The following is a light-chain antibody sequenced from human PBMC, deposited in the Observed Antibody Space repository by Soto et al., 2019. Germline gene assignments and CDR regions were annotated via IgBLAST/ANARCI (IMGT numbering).Light chain of an antibody. Sequence: DIQMTQSPSTLSATAGDRVTITCRASQSISSWLAWYQHKPGKAPKLLIYDASNSDSGVPSRFSGGGSGTEFTLTISSLQPDDFATYYCQQYNTHSTFGQGTRLEIK. CDR3: QQYNTHST. CDR2: DAS. J-gene: IGKJ5*01. V-gene: IGKV1-5*01. CDR1: QSISSW.